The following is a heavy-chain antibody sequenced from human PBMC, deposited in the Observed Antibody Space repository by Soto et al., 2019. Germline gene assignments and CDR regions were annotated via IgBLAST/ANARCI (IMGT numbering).Heavy chain of an antibody. Sequence: GASVKVSCKASGYTFTSYGISWVRQAPGQGLEWMGWISAYNGNTNYAQKLQGRGTMTTDTSTSTAYMELSSLRSDDTSVYYCASGKYYYDSSGYSPYYYYYGMDVWGQGTTVTVSS. CDR2: ISAYNGNT. J-gene: IGHJ6*02. CDR1: GYTFTSYG. V-gene: IGHV1-18*01. D-gene: IGHD3-22*01. CDR3: ASGKYYYDSSGYSPYYYYYGMDV.